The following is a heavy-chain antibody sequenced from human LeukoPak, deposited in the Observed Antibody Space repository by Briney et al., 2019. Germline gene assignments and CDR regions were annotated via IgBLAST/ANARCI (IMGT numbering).Heavy chain of an antibody. D-gene: IGHD2-2*02. CDR2: ISSSSSSYI. Sequence: PGGSLRLSCAASGFTFSSYSMNWVRQAPGKGLEWVSSISSSSSSYIYYADSVKGRFTISRDNAKNSLYLQMNSLRAEDTAVYYCARENIVVVPAAIDAFDIWGQGTMVTVSS. J-gene: IGHJ3*02. V-gene: IGHV3-21*01. CDR3: ARENIVVVPAAIDAFDI. CDR1: GFTFSSYS.